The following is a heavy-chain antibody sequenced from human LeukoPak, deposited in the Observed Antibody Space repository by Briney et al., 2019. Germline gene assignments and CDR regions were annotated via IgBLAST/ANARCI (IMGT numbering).Heavy chain of an antibody. CDR1: GDSVSSNSAA. D-gene: IGHD6-13*01. Sequence: SQTLSLTCAISGDSVSSNSAAWNWIRQSPSRGLEWLGRTYYRSKWFNDYAVSVKSRITIKSDTSKNQLSLQLNSVTPEDTAVYYCAKYSSNLYGDAFDIWGQGTMVTVSS. J-gene: IGHJ3*02. V-gene: IGHV6-1*01. CDR2: TYYRSKWFN. CDR3: AKYSSNLYGDAFDI.